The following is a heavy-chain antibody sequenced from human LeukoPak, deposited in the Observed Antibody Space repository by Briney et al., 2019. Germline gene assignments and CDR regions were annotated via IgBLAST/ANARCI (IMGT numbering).Heavy chain of an antibody. V-gene: IGHV4-59*08. CDR3: ARGSVDYYDSSGYLDY. D-gene: IGHD3-22*01. CDR1: GGSISSYY. Sequence: SETLSLTCTVSGGSISSYYWSWIRQPPGKGLEWIGYIYYSGSTNYNPSLKSRVTMSVDTSKNQFSLKLSSVTAADTAVYYCARGSVDYYDSSGYLDYWGQGTLVTVSS. J-gene: IGHJ4*02. CDR2: IYYSGST.